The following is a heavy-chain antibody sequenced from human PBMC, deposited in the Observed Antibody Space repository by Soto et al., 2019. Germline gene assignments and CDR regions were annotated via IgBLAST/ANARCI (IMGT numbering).Heavy chain of an antibody. CDR3: ARERSSGWYPYYYYYGMDV. V-gene: IGHV3-33*08. Sequence: GGSLRLSCAASGFTFSSYSMHWVRQAPGKGLEWVAVIWYDGSNKYYADSVKGRFTISRDNSKNTLYLQMNSLRAEDTAVYYCARERSSGWYPYYYYYGMDVWGQGTTVTVSS. CDR2: IWYDGSNK. CDR1: GFTFSSYS. D-gene: IGHD6-19*01. J-gene: IGHJ6*02.